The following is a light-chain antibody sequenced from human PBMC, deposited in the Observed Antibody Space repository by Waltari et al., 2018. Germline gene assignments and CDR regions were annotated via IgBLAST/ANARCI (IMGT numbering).Light chain of an antibody. CDR2: DVS. V-gene: IGLV2-14*03. Sequence: QSALTQPASVSGSPGQSITIPCAATSSDVGGYNSASWYQQHPGKAPKLMIYDVSNPPSGVSNRFSGSKSGNTASLTISGLQAEDEADYYCSSYTSSSTLWVFGGGTKLTVL. CDR1: SSDVGGYNS. CDR3: SSYTSSSTLWV. J-gene: IGLJ3*02.